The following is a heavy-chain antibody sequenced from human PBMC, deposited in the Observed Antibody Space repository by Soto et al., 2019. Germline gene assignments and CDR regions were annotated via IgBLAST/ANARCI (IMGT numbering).Heavy chain of an antibody. CDR1: GFTFTSYA. CDR3: ARSIVLVTALDY. D-gene: IGHD2-21*02. J-gene: IGHJ4*02. Sequence: GASVKASSKASGFTFTSYAMHWVRQAPGQRLEWMGWINAGNGNTKYSQKFQGRVTITRDTSASTAYMELSSLRSEVTAVYYGARSIVLVTALDYWVQGTLVIVSS. CDR2: INAGNGNT. V-gene: IGHV1-3*01.